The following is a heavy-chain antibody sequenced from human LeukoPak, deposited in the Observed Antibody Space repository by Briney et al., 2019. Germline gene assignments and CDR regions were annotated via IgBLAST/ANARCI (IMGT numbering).Heavy chain of an antibody. CDR1: GYTFTSYY. CDR2: INPSGGST. V-gene: IGHV1-46*01. Sequence: GASVKVSCKASGYTFTSYYMHWVRQAPGQGLEWMGIINPSGGSTSYAQKFQGRVTMTRDTFTSTVYMELSSLRSEDTAVYYCARAICSGGSCYPTENWFDPWGQGTLVTVSS. J-gene: IGHJ5*02. CDR3: ARAICSGGSCYPTENWFDP. D-gene: IGHD2-15*01.